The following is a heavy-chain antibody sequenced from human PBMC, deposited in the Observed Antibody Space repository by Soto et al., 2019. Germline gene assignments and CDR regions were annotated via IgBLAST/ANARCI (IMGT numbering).Heavy chain of an antibody. CDR3: ARASTLFGTVLSD. V-gene: IGHV4-34*01. J-gene: IGHJ4*02. CDR2: INYSAST. Sequence: SETLSLTCAVYGGSFSGYYWSWIRQPPGKGLEWIGEINYSASTKYNPSLRSRVTMSADTSKNQLSLKLTSVTAADTAVYYCARASTLFGTVLSDWGQGSLVTVSS. D-gene: IGHD3-3*01. CDR1: GGSFSGYY.